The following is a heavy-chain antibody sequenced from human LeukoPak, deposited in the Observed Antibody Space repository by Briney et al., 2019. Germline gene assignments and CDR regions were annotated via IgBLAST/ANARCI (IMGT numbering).Heavy chain of an antibody. CDR2: IYYSGST. CDR1: GGSISSHY. CDR3: ARLGRYFDWLYYYGMDV. Sequence: SETLSLTCTVSGGSISSHYWSWIRQPPGKGLEWIGYIYYSGSTNYNPSLKSRVTISVDTSKNQFSLKLSSVTAADTAVYYCARLGRYFDWLYYYGMDVWGQGTTVTVSS. J-gene: IGHJ6*02. V-gene: IGHV4-59*08. D-gene: IGHD3-9*01.